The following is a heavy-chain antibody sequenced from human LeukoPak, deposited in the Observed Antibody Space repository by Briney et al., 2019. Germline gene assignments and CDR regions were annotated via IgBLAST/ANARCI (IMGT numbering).Heavy chain of an antibody. V-gene: IGHV4-59*08. Sequence: SETLSLTCTVSGGSISDYYWSWLRQPPGKGLEWIGYIYYSGTTNYNHSLKSRVTISVDTSKNQFSLRLSSVTAADTAVYYCARHPYCSGGSCYLDYWGQGTLVTVSS. CDR1: GGSISDYY. J-gene: IGHJ4*02. D-gene: IGHD2-15*01. CDR2: IYYSGTT. CDR3: ARHPYCSGGSCYLDY.